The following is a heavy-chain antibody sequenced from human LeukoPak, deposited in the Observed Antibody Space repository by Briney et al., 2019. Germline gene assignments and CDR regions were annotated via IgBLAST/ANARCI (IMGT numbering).Heavy chain of an antibody. J-gene: IGHJ4*02. V-gene: IGHV1-2*02. Sequence: ASVKDTCKASGYTFSGYSMHWGRLAPGQGLEWMGWINPKSGGTIYAQKFHGRVTMTRDTSISTAYMELSRLRSDDTAVYYCAREWASEYDNLPGLFDYLGQGTLVTVSS. CDR1: GYTFSGYS. D-gene: IGHD3-9*01. CDR3: AREWASEYDNLPGLFDY. CDR2: INPKSGGT.